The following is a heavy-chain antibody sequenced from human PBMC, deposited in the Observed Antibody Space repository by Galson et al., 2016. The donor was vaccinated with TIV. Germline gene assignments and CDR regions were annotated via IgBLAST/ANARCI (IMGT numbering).Heavy chain of an antibody. CDR3: AKMDSSGFDYVRRFDF. CDR1: GFTFSSFA. V-gene: IGHV3-23*01. CDR2: ISAGGGGT. Sequence: SLRLSCAASGFTFSSFAVSWVRQAPGKGLEWVSGISAGGGGTNYADSVKGRFTISRDNPKNTLYLQISSLRAEDTAVYFCAKMDSSGFDYVRRFDFWGQGTLATVSS. D-gene: IGHD3-22*01. J-gene: IGHJ4*02.